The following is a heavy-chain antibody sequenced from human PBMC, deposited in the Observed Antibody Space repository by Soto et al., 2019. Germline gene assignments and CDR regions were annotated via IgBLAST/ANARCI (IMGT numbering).Heavy chain of an antibody. V-gene: IGHV4-39*01. CDR1: GGSISSSSYY. CDR2: IYYSGST. CDR3: ARRRSGSYQANYYFDY. Sequence: PSETLSLTCTVSGGSISSSSYYWGWIRQPPGKGLEWIGSIYYSGSTYYNPSLKSRVTISVDTSKNQFSLKLSSVTAADTAVYYCARRRSGSYQANYYFDYWGQGTLVTVSS. J-gene: IGHJ4*02. D-gene: IGHD1-26*01.